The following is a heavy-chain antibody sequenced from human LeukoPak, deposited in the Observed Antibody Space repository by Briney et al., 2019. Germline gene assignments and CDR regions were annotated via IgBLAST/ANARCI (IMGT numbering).Heavy chain of an antibody. Sequence: PSEPLTLTCTVSGDSTGRYYCSFIRKPAGKVLEWIGRIHTSGTTWYNASLQSRVTMSVDASKNQFSLWLTSVTAADTAVYYCARYRAVTDGHFDYWGQGTLVTVSS. V-gene: IGHV4-4*07. CDR2: IHTSGTT. CDR1: GDSTGRYY. D-gene: IGHD4-17*01. J-gene: IGHJ4*02. CDR3: ARYRAVTDGHFDY.